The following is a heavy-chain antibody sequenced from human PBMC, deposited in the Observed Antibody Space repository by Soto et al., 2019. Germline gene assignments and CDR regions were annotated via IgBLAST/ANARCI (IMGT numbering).Heavy chain of an antibody. J-gene: IGHJ5*02. CDR3: ARAVVVVAATRRGWFDP. Sequence: SETLSLTCTVSGGSISSYYWGWIRQPPGKGLEWIGYIYYSGSTNYNPSLKSRVTISVDTSKNQFSLKLSSVTAADTAVYYCARAVVVVAATRRGWFDPWGQGTLVTVS. V-gene: IGHV4-59*01. D-gene: IGHD2-15*01. CDR1: GGSISSYY. CDR2: IYYSGST.